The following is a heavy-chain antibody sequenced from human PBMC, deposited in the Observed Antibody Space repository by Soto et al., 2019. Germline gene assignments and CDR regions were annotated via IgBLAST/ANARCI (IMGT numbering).Heavy chain of an antibody. CDR2: INDSGST. J-gene: IGHJ3*02. CDR1: GGAFSGYY. V-gene: IGHV4-34*01. D-gene: IGHD2-2*01. Sequence: QVQLQQWGAGLLKPSETLSLTCAVYGGAFSGYYWTWIRQTPGKGLEWIGEINDSGSTNYKPSLKSRVTISADTSKKPFSLNVTSVTAADTAVYYCARGECSSNYCFTRWALDIWGQGTVVTVSS. CDR3: ARGECSSNYCFTRWALDI.